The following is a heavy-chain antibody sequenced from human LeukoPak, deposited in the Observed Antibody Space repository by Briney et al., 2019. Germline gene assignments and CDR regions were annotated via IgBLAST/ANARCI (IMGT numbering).Heavy chain of an antibody. CDR2: MNEDGSEK. V-gene: IGHV3-7*03. Sequence: GGSLRLSCAASGFTFSKSWMGWVRQAPGKGLEWVANMNEDGSEKDYVDSVKGRFTISRDNSKNTLYLQMNSLRAEDTAVYYCAKDLPPNSGSYLFDYWGQGTLVTVSS. D-gene: IGHD1-26*01. J-gene: IGHJ4*02. CDR3: AKDLPPNSGSYLFDY. CDR1: GFTFSKSW.